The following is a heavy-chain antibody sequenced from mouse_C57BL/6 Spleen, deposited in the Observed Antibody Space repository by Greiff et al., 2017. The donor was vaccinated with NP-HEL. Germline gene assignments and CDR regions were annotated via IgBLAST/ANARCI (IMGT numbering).Heavy chain of an antibody. CDR1: GFNIKDDY. V-gene: IGHV14-4*01. J-gene: IGHJ3*01. CDR3: STGYGSIGFAY. Sequence: VQLQQSGAELVRPGASVKLSCTASGFNIKDDYMHWVKQRPEQGLEWIGWIDPENGDTEYASKFQGKATITADTSSNTAYLQLSSLTSEDTAVYYCSTGYGSIGFAYWGQGPLVTVSA. CDR2: IDPENGDT. D-gene: IGHD1-1*01.